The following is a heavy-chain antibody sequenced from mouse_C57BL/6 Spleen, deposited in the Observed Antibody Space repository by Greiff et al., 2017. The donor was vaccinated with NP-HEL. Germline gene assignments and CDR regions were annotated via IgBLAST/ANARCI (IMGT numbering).Heavy chain of an antibody. Sequence: VQLQQSGAELVRPGASVKLSCKASGYTFTDYYINWVKQRPGQGLEWIARIYPGSGNTYYNEKFKGKATLTAEKSSSTAYMQLSSLTSEDSAVYFCARGNGYDGYYYAMDYWGQGTSVTVSS. CDR3: ARGNGYDGYYYAMDY. CDR1: GYTFTDYY. CDR2: IYPGSGNT. V-gene: IGHV1-76*01. D-gene: IGHD2-2*01. J-gene: IGHJ4*01.